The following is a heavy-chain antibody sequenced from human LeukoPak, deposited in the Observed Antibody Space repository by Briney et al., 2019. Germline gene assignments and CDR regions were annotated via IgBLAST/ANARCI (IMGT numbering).Heavy chain of an antibody. CDR2: INHSGST. J-gene: IGHJ4*02. CDR3: ARGGQLVRRGYFDY. D-gene: IGHD6-6*01. V-gene: IGHV4-34*01. CDR1: GGSFSGYH. Sequence: PSETLSLTCAVYGGSFSGYHWSWIRQPPGKGLEWIGEINHSGSTNYNPSLKSRVTISVDTSKNQFSLKLSSVTAADTAVYYCARGGQLVRRGYFDYWGQGTLVTVSS.